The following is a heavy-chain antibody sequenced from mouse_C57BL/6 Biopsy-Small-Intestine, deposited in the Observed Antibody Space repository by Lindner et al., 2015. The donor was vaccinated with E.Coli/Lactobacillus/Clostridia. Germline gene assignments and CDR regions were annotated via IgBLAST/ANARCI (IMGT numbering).Heavy chain of an antibody. D-gene: IGHD3-3*01. J-gene: IGHJ1*03. V-gene: IGHV1-75*01. CDR1: GYTFTDYY. Sequence: VQLQESGLELVKPGASVKISCKASGYTFTDYYINWVKQRPGQGLERIGWIYPGSGITYYNENFRGKATLTVDKSSSTAYMLLSSLTSEDSAVYFCARVGGTHWYFDVWGTGTTVTVSS. CDR3: ARVGGTHWYFDV. CDR2: IYPGSGIT.